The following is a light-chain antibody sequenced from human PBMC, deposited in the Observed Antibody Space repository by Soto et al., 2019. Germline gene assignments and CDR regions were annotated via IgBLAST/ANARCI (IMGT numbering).Light chain of an antibody. V-gene: IGKV3-20*01. CDR3: QHSSTSPMT. CDR1: QSISNNA. CDR2: DTT. J-gene: IGKJ5*01. Sequence: IEITQSPGSLSLSPGEGATLSCRASQSISNNALGWYQQQPGQPTMLLIYDTTSQATGLPDRFSGSGSGTDFTLTISSLQPEDFAAYFCQHSSTSPMTFGEGTRVEIK.